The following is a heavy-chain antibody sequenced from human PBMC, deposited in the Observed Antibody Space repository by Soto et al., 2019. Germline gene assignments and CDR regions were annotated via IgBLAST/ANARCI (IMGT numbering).Heavy chain of an antibody. D-gene: IGHD6-19*01. Sequence: EVQLLESGGGLVQPGGSLRLSCTASGFTFSSTAMSWVRQAPGKGLEWGSGIGRGGDRHYSDSVRGLFTFSRENSKNTDYLPMYSLRADDTALYCCTKGGWGSVCDYWGQGTLLTVSS. J-gene: IGHJ4*02. CDR2: IGRGGDR. CDR3: TKGGWGSVCDY. CDR1: GFTFSSTA. V-gene: IGHV3-23*01.